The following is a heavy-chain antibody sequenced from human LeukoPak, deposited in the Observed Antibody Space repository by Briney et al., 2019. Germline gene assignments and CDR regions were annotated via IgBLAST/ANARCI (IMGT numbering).Heavy chain of an antibody. J-gene: IGHJ4*02. CDR1: GYSFTSYY. CDR2: INPSEGST. CDR3: ARGKYYVWGSYRQPTPDY. D-gene: IGHD3-16*02. V-gene: IGHV1-46*01. Sequence: ASAKVSCKASGYSFTSYYMHWVRQAPGQGLEWMGIINPSEGSTSYAQKFQDRVTMTRDTSTSTVFMELSSLRSEDTAVYYCARGKYYVWGSYRQPTPDYWGQGTLVTVSS.